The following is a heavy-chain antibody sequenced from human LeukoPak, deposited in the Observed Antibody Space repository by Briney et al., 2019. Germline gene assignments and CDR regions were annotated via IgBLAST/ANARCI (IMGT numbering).Heavy chain of an antibody. J-gene: IGHJ6*03. D-gene: IGHD3-3*01. V-gene: IGHV1-18*01. CDR1: GYTFTSYG. CDR2: ISAYNGNT. CDR3: ARVYDPYYYYYYYMDV. Sequence: ASVKVSCKASGYTFTSYGISWVRQAPGQGLEWMGWISAYNGNTNYAQKFQGRVTMTTDTSTSTAYMELRSLRSDDTAVYYCARVYDPYYYYYYYMDVWGKGTTVTVSS.